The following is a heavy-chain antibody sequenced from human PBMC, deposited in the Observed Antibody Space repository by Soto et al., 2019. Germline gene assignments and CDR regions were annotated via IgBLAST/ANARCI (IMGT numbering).Heavy chain of an antibody. CDR3: ASHYSSSWLPHNWFDP. J-gene: IGHJ5*02. D-gene: IGHD6-13*01. V-gene: IGHV3-30-3*01. CDR1: GFTFGDSW. CDR2: ISDDGSKK. Sequence: GGSLRLSCTGTGFTFGDSWMSWVRQAPGKGLERLAVISDDGSKKHYADSVKGRFTISRDNSKNTVFLQMNNVRAEDTAIYYCASHYSSSWLPHNWFDPWGQGTLVTVSS.